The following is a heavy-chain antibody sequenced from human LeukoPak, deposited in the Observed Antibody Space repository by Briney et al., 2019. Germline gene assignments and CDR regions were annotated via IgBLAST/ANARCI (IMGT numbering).Heavy chain of an antibody. J-gene: IGHJ4*02. CDR2: ISYDGSNK. CDR1: GFTFSSYA. V-gene: IGHV3-30-3*01. Sequence: GGSLRLSCAASGFTFSSYAMHWVRQAPGKGLEWVAVISYDGSNKYYADSVKGRFTISRDNSKNTLYLQMNSLRAEDTAVYYCARRAYYGGMIGYWGQGTLVTVSS. CDR3: ARRAYYGGMIGY. D-gene: IGHD4-23*01.